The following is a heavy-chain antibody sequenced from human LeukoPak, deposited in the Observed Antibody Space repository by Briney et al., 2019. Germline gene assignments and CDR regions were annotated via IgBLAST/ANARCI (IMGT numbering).Heavy chain of an antibody. Sequence: GGSLRLSCAVSGLTFSSSWMDWVRQAPGKGLEWVANIKEDGSEKYYVDSVKGRFTISRDNAKNSLYLQMNSLRAEDTAVYYCAREFPYYYDSPDAFDIWGQGTMVTVSS. J-gene: IGHJ3*02. CDR3: AREFPYYYDSPDAFDI. V-gene: IGHV3-7*03. D-gene: IGHD3-22*01. CDR1: GLTFSSSW. CDR2: IKEDGSEK.